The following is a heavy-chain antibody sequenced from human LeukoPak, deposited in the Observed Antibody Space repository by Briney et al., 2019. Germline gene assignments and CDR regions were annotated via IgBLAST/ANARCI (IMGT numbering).Heavy chain of an antibody. V-gene: IGHV3-21*01. CDR2: ISSSSSYI. Sequence: NAGGSLRLSCAASGFTFSSYSMNWVRQAPGKGLEWVSSISSSSSYIYYADSVKGRFTISRDNAKNSLYLQMNSLRAEDTAVYYCAREGGLRSLEPGLFDYWGQGTLVTVSS. CDR3: AREGGLRSLEPGLFDY. CDR1: GFTFSSYS. D-gene: IGHD4-17*01. J-gene: IGHJ4*02.